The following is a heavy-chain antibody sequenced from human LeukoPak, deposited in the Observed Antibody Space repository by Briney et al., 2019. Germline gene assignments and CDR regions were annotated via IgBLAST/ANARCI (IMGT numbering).Heavy chain of an antibody. CDR3: ARDILGYCSSTSCYTPFDY. D-gene: IGHD2-2*02. V-gene: IGHV3-21*01. Sequence: GGSLRLSCAASGFTFSSYSMNWVRQAPGKGLEWVSSISSSSSYIYYADSVKGRFTISRDNAKNSLYLQMNSLRAEDTAVYYCARDILGYCSSTSCYTPFDYWGRGTLVTVSS. J-gene: IGHJ4*02. CDR2: ISSSSSYI. CDR1: GFTFSSYS.